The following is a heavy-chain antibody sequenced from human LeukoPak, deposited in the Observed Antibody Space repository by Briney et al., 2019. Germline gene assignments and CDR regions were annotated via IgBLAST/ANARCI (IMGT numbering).Heavy chain of an antibody. J-gene: IGHJ4*02. D-gene: IGHD2-15*01. CDR3: ARHGVEDEDFDY. CDR2: IYYSGST. V-gene: IGHV4-39*01. Sequence: TSETLSLTCTVSGGSISSSSYYWGWIRQPPGKGLEWIGSIYYSGSTYYNPSLKSRVTISVDTSKNQFSLKLSSVTAADTAVYYCARHGVEDEDFDYWGQGTLVTVSS. CDR1: GGSISSSSYY.